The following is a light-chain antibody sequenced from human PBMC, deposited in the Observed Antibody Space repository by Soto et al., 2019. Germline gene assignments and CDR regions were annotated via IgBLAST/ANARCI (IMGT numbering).Light chain of an antibody. CDR3: QQCNSWPPA. CDR2: DAS. J-gene: IGKJ1*01. Sequence: EIVFTPSPATLSLSPGERVTPSCRASQSVSSYLAWYQQKPGQAPRLLIYDASNRATGIPARFSGSGSGTDFTLTISSLEPEDFAVYYCQQCNSWPPAFGQGTKV. V-gene: IGKV3-11*01. CDR1: QSVSSY.